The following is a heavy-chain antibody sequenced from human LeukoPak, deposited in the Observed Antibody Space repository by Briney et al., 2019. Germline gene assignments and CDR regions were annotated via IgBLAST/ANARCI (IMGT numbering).Heavy chain of an antibody. CDR2: IYTSGST. D-gene: IGHD3-22*01. CDR3: ARARNYYDSSGYYRFDP. CDR1: GGSISSYY. J-gene: IGHJ5*02. V-gene: IGHV4-4*07. Sequence: PSETLSLTCTVSGGSISSYYWSWIRQPAGKGLEWIGRIYTSGSTNYNPSLKSRVTMSVDTSKNQLSLKLSSVTAADTAVYYCARARNYYDSSGYYRFDPWGQGTLVTVSS.